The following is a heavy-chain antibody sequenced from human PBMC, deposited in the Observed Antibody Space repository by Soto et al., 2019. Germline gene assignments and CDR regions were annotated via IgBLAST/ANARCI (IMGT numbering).Heavy chain of an antibody. CDR1: GGSINSYF. Sequence: KSSETLSLTCTVPGGSINSYFWTWLRQPPGRGLECIACIDDSGTTTYSPSLRSRVTISVDTSTNQFSLNLKSVTAADTAVYYCARGGSSGWYLDYWGLGTLVTAPQ. CDR2: IDDSGTT. CDR3: ARGGSSGWYLDY. D-gene: IGHD6-19*01. V-gene: IGHV4-59*01. J-gene: IGHJ4*02.